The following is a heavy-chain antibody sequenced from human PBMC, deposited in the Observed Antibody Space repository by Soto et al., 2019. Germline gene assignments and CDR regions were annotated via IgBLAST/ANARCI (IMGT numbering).Heavy chain of an antibody. V-gene: IGHV1-69*13. CDR2: IIPIFGTS. J-gene: IGHJ5*02. CDR3: ARSWRGYYTATGCWFDR. CDR1: GGTFSSYA. D-gene: IGHD3-3*01. Sequence: SSVNLSCKASGGTFSSYAISWVRQAPGQGLEWMGGIIPIFGTSNYAQKFQGRVTITADESTSTAYMELSSLRSEDTAVYYCARSWRGYYTATGCWFDRWGKGNMVTISS.